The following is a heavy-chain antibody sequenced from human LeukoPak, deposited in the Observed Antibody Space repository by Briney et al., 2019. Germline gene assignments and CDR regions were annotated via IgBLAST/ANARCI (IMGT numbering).Heavy chain of an antibody. CDR1: GYTFTSYG. CDR3: ARDLSSSWELPQGFWFDP. J-gene: IGHJ5*02. Sequence: ASVKVSCKASGYTFTSYGISWVRQAPGQGLEWMGWISAYNGNTNYAQKLQGRVTMTTDTSTSTAYMELRSLRSDDTAVYYCARDLSSSWELPQGFWFDPGAREPWSPSPQ. V-gene: IGHV1-18*01. CDR2: ISAYNGNT. D-gene: IGHD1-26*01.